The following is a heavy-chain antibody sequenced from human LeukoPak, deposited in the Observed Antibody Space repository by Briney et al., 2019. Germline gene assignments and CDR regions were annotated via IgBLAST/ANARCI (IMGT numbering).Heavy chain of an antibody. CDR3: ARGGNGLNYYDSPDAFDI. J-gene: IGHJ3*02. CDR1: GGSISSYY. CDR2: IYYSGST. D-gene: IGHD3-22*01. V-gene: IGHV4-59*01. Sequence: SETLSLTCTVSGGSISSYYWSWIRQPPGKGLEWIGYIYYSGSTNYNPSLKSRVIISVDTSKKQFSLKLSSVTAANTAVYYCARGGNGLNYYDSPDAFDIWGQGTMVTVSS.